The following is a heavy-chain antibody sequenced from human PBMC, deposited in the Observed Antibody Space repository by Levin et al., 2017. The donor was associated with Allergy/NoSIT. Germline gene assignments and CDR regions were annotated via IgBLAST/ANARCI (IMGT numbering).Heavy chain of an antibody. V-gene: IGHV4-34*01. D-gene: IGHD3-9*01. CDR3: ARMGKLRYFDWLLQLGWFDP. Sequence: SCAVYGGSFSGYYWSWIRQPPGKGLEWIGEINHSGSTNYNPSLKSRVTISVDTSKNQFSLKLSSVTAADTAVYYCARMGKLRYFDWLLQLGWFDPWGQGTLVTVSS. J-gene: IGHJ5*02. CDR1: GGSFSGYY. CDR2: INHSGST.